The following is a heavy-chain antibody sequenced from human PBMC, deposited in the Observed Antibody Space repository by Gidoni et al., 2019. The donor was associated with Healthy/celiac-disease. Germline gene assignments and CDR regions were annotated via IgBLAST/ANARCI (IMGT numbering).Heavy chain of an antibody. Sequence: QVQLVQSGAEVKKPGASVKVSCKASGYTFTSYYMHWVRQAPGQGLEWMGIINPSGGSTSYAQKFQGRVTMTRDTSTSTVYMELSSLRSEDTAVYYCARDKGIVGATKLYFDYWGQGTLVTVSS. J-gene: IGHJ4*02. D-gene: IGHD1-26*01. CDR3: ARDKGIVGATKLYFDY. V-gene: IGHV1-46*01. CDR2: INPSGGST. CDR1: GYTFTSYY.